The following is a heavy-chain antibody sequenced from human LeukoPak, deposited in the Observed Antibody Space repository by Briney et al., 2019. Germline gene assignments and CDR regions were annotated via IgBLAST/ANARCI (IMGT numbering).Heavy chain of an antibody. V-gene: IGHV3-15*01. CDR1: GFTFSNAW. CDR3: HTGVMITFGGVIVFDY. Sequence: PGGSRRLSCTASGFTFSNAWMSWVRQAPGKGLEWFGRIKSKTDGGTTDYAAPVKGRFTISRDDSKNTLYLQMHSMKTEDTAVYYCHTGVMITFGGVIVFDYWGQGTLVTVSS. D-gene: IGHD3-16*02. CDR2: IKSKTDGGTT. J-gene: IGHJ4*02.